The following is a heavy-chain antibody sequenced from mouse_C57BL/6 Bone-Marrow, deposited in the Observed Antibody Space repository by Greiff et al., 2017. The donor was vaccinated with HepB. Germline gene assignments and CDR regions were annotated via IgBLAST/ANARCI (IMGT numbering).Heavy chain of an antibody. D-gene: IGHD2-3*01. V-gene: IGHV1-55*01. CDR3: ARSLYDGYYFYAMDY. CDR2: IYPGSGST. Sequence: VQLQQPGAELVKPGASVKMSCKASGYTFTSYWITWVKQRPGQGLEWIGDIYPGSGSTNYNEKFKSKATLTVDTSSSTAYMQLSSLTSEDSAVYYCARSLYDGYYFYAMDYWGQGTSVTVSS. CDR1: GYTFTSYW. J-gene: IGHJ4*01.